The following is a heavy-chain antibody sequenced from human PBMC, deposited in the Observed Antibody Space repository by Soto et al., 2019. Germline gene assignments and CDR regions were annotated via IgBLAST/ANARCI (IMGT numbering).Heavy chain of an antibody. CDR3: AREGDVPYYYYGMDV. CDR2: IYYSGST. D-gene: IGHD2-21*02. Sequence: PSETLSLTCTVSGGSVSSGIYYWSWIRKPPGKGLEWIGYIYYSGSTNYNPSLKSRVTISVDTSTSTVYMELRSLRSDDTAVYYCAREGDVPYYYYGMDVWGQGTTVTVSS. V-gene: IGHV4-61*01. J-gene: IGHJ6*02. CDR1: GGSVSSGIYY.